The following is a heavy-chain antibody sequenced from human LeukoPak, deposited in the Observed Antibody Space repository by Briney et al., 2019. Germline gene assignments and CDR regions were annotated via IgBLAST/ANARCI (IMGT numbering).Heavy chain of an antibody. CDR3: ARDPYSGSYGGYYYYYMDV. CDR1: GFSFSTYN. V-gene: IGHV3-21*01. CDR2: ITTSSTYI. Sequence: KPGGPLSLSCAASGFSFSTYNMNWVRQAPGKGPEWVSSITTSSTYIYSADSVKGRFTISRDNAKNSLYLQMNSLRAEDTAVYYCARDPYSGSYGGYYYYYMDVWGKGTTVTISS. J-gene: IGHJ6*03. D-gene: IGHD1-26*01.